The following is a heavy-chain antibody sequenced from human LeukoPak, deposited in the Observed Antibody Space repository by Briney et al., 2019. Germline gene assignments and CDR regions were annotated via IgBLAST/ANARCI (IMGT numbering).Heavy chain of an antibody. CDR3: ARDLAAAGTWFDY. Sequence: GGSLRLSCEASGFIFRSYDMAWVRQAPGKGLDWIAYIGGRTNYIFYADSVKGRFTISRDNGNNSLFLQMNSLRPEDTAVYYCARDLAAAGTWFDYWGQGTLVSVSS. V-gene: IGHV3-21*05. CDR2: IGGRTNYI. CDR1: GFIFRSYD. D-gene: IGHD6-13*01. J-gene: IGHJ4*02.